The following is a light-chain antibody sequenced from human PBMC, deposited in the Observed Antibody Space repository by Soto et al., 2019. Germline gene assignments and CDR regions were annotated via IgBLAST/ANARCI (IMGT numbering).Light chain of an antibody. Sequence: DVQLTQSPSFLSASVGDRVTITCRASQVISSYFAWYQQKPGKAPKLLIYATSTLQSGVPSRFSGSGSRTEFTLTISSLQPEDFATYYCQQLNTYPPITVGQGTRLEIK. V-gene: IGKV1-9*01. CDR1: QVISSY. J-gene: IGKJ5*01. CDR2: ATS. CDR3: QQLNTYPPIT.